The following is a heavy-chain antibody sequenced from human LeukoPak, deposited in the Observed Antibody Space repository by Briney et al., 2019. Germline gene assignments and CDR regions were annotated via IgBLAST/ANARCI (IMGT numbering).Heavy chain of an antibody. J-gene: IGHJ5*02. CDR3: ARGVVATAMATGS. Sequence: GGSLRLSCAASGFTFSSYSMNWVRQAPGKGLEWVSSISSSSSYIYYADSVKGRFTISRDNAKNSLYLQMNSLRAEDTAVYYCARGVVATAMATGSWGPGTLVTVSS. CDR2: ISSSSSYI. CDR1: GFTFSSYS. V-gene: IGHV3-21*01. D-gene: IGHD5-18*01.